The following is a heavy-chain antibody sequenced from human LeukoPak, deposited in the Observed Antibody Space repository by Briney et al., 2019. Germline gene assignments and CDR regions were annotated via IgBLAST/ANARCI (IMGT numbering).Heavy chain of an antibody. CDR3: VRRAASLAWFDP. Sequence: SETLSLTCTVSGGSITSYYWSWIRQPPGKGLELIGDIYYSGSTNYNPSLKSRVTILVDPSRTQFSLKLTSVTAADTAMYYCVRRAASLAWFDPWGQGTLVTVSS. V-gene: IGHV4-59*08. CDR1: GGSITSYY. CDR2: IYYSGST. J-gene: IGHJ5*02. D-gene: IGHD2-15*01.